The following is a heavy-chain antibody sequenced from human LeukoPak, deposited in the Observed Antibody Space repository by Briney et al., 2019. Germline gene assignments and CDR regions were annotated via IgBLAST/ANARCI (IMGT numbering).Heavy chain of an antibody. V-gene: IGHV1-46*01. D-gene: IGHD2-2*01. Sequence: ASVKVSCKASGYTFTSYYMHWVRQAPGQGLEWMGIINPSGGSTSYAQKFQGRVTMTTDTSTSTAYMELRSLRSDDTAVYYCARDRWGYCSSTSCAHAVENWFDPWGQGTLVTVSS. J-gene: IGHJ5*02. CDR3: ARDRWGYCSSTSCAHAVENWFDP. CDR2: INPSGGST. CDR1: GYTFTSYY.